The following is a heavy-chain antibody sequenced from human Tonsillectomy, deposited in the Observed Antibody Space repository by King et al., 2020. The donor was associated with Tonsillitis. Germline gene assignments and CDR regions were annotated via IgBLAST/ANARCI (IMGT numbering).Heavy chain of an antibody. CDR1: GFTFSSYD. Sequence: VQLVESGGGVVQPGRSLRLSCAASGFTFSSYDMHWVRQAPGKGLEWVAVTSYDGSNKYYADSVKGRFTISRDNSKNKLYLQMTSLRVEDTAVFYCTKDLHYCDGSGYFDYWGQGTVVTVSS. V-gene: IGHV3-30*18. D-gene: IGHD3-22*01. CDR3: TKDLHYCDGSGYFDY. CDR2: TSYDGSNK. J-gene: IGHJ4*02.